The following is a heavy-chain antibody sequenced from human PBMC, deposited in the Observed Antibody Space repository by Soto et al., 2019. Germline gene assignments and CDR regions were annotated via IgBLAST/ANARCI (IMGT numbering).Heavy chain of an antibody. D-gene: IGHD6-19*01. CDR3: ARLGGSGWYIDWFDP. V-gene: IGHV1-3*01. CDR1: GYTFTSYA. Sequence: QGQLVQSGAEVKKPGASVKVSCKASGYTFTSYAMHWVRQAPGQRLEWMGWINAGNGNTKYSQKFQGRVTITRDTSASTAYMELSSLRSEDTAVYYCARLGGSGWYIDWFDPWGQGTLVTVSS. CDR2: INAGNGNT. J-gene: IGHJ5*02.